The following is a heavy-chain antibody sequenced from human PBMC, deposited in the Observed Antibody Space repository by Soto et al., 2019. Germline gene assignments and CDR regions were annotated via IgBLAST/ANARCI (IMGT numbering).Heavy chain of an antibody. CDR1: GFTFSSYP. D-gene: IGHD3-9*01. V-gene: IGHV3-23*01. CDR2: ISGSGGNT. J-gene: IGHJ6*02. Sequence: PGGSLRLSCAASGFTFSSYPMSWVRQAPGKGLEWVSAISGSGGNTYYADSVKGRFTISRDNSKKTVSLQMNSLGAEDTAVYYCARGDYDILTGPQIGYYYYGMDVWGQGTTVTVSS. CDR3: ARGDYDILTGPQIGYYYYGMDV.